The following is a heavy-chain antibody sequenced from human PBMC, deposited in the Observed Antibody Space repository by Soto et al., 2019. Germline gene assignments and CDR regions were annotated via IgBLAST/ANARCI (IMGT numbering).Heavy chain of an antibody. Sequence: EVQLVASGGGLVKPGGSLRLSCAASGFTFSNAWMNWVRQAPGKGLEWVGRIKSKTDGGTTDYAAPVKGRFTISRDDSKNTLYLQMNSLKTEDTAVYYCTTDPSPWGAYYYYGMDVWGQGTTVTVSS. CDR3: TTDPSPWGAYYYYGMDV. V-gene: IGHV3-15*07. D-gene: IGHD7-27*01. CDR1: GFTFSNAW. J-gene: IGHJ6*02. CDR2: IKSKTDGGTT.